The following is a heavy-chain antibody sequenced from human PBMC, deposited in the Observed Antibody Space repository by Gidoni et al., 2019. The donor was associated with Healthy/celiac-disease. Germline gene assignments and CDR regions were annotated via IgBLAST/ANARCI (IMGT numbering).Heavy chain of an antibody. CDR3: ASRSIVATLYYYYGMDV. V-gene: IGHV3-21*01. D-gene: IGHD5-12*01. CDR1: GFTFCTNS. Sequence: EVQLVESGGGLVQPGGSLRLSCAAPGFTFCTNSMNCVRKAPGKGLEWVSSISSSSSYIYYADSVKGRFTISRDNAKNSLYLQMNSLRAEDTAVYYCASRSIVATLYYYYGMDVWGQGTTVTVSS. CDR2: ISSSSSYI. J-gene: IGHJ6*02.